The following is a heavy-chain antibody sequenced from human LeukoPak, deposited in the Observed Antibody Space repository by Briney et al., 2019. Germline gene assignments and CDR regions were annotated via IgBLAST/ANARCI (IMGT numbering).Heavy chain of an antibody. CDR1: GFTFSSYG. Sequence: GRSLRLSCAASGFTFSSYGMHWVRQAPGKGLEWVAVISYDGSNKYYADSVKGRFTISRDNSKNTLYLQMNSLRAEDTAVYYCAPSLVVVVADLNYWGQGTLVTVSS. CDR3: APSLVVVVADLNY. J-gene: IGHJ4*02. V-gene: IGHV3-30*03. D-gene: IGHD2-15*01. CDR2: ISYDGSNK.